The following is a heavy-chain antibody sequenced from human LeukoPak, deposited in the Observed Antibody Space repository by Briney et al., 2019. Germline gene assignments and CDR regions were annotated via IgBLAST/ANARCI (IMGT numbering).Heavy chain of an antibody. CDR3: ATYYYGSGSYFKVGEFDY. CDR2: ISSSGSTI. D-gene: IGHD3-10*01. CDR1: GFTFSDYY. V-gene: IGHV3-11*01. Sequence: GGSLRLSCAASGFTFSDYYMSWIRQAPGKGLEWVSYISSSGSTIYYADSVKGRFTISTDNAKNSLYLQMNSLRAEDTAVYYCATYYYGSGSYFKVGEFDYWGQGTLVTVSS. J-gene: IGHJ4*02.